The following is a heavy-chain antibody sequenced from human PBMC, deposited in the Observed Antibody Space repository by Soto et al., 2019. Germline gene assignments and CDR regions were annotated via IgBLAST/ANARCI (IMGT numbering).Heavy chain of an antibody. V-gene: IGHV4-59*01. D-gene: IGHD3-9*01. CDR3: AREGRGGEYYDMLTGYSLGYGMDV. CDR2: IYYSGST. J-gene: IGHJ6*02. CDR1: GGSISSYY. Sequence: PSETLSLTCTVSGGSISSYYWSWIRQPPGKGLEWIGYIYYSGSTNYNPTLKSRVTISVDTSKNQFSLKLSSVTAADTAVYYCAREGRGGEYYDMLTGYSLGYGMDVWGQGTTVTVSS.